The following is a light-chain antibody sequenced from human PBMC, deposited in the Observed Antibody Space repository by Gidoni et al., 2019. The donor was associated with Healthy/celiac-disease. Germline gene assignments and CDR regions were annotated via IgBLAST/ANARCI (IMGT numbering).Light chain of an antibody. J-gene: IGKJ2*01. V-gene: IGKV4-1*01. Sequence: DTVMTEAPDSLAVPLGVRATINCKTSQSVLSSSNNRNYLAWYQQKPGQPPKLLIYCASTRESGVPDRFSGSGSGTDFTLTSSSLQDEDVAVYYCQQYYSTQNTFGQGTKLEIK. CDR1: QSVLSSSNNRNY. CDR2: CAS. CDR3: QQYYSTQNT.